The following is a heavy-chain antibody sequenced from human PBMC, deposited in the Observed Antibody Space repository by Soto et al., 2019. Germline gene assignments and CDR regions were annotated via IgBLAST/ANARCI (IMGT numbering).Heavy chain of an antibody. CDR1: GFTFSSYG. J-gene: IGHJ6*02. D-gene: IGHD2-15*01. V-gene: IGHV3-30*18. CDR3: AKGLRVFGVVAATSYYGMDV. CDR2: ISYDGSNK. Sequence: GSLRLSCAASGFTFSSYGMHWVRQAPGKGLEWVAVISYDGSNKYYADSVKGRFTISRDNSKNTLYLQMNSLRAEDTAVYYCAKGLRVFGVVAATSYYGMDVWGQGTTVTVSS.